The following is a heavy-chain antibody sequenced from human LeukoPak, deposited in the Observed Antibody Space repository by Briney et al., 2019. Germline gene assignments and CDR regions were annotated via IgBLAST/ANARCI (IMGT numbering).Heavy chain of an antibody. CDR2: IYTTGTS. Sequence: PSETLSLTCTVSGDSLSSGNYYWSWVRQPAGKGLEWIGRIYTTGTSNYNPSLKSRVTISIDTSRNQFSLELTSVTAADTARYYCARINPLGGLYYYDSSGYPLGAFDIWGQGTMVTVSS. V-gene: IGHV4-61*02. CDR3: ARINPLGGLYYYDSSGYPLGAFDI. J-gene: IGHJ3*02. D-gene: IGHD3-22*01. CDR1: GDSLSSGNYY.